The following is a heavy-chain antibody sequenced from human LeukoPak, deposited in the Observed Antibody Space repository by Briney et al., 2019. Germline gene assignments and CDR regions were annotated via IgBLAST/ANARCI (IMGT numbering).Heavy chain of an antibody. V-gene: IGHV3-48*02. CDR3: ARGQWGITFGGVRIFYFDY. CDR2: ISSSSSTI. Sequence: GGSLRLSCAASGFTFSSYSMNWVRQAPGKGLEWVSYISSSSSTIYYADSVKGRFTISRDNAKNSLYLQMNSLRDEDTAVYYCARGQWGITFGGVRIFYFDYWGQGTLVTDSS. D-gene: IGHD3-16*01. CDR1: GFTFSSYS. J-gene: IGHJ4*02.